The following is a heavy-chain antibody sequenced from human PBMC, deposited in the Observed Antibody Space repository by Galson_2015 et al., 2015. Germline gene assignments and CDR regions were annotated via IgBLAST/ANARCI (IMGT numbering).Heavy chain of an antibody. D-gene: IGHD3-3*01. V-gene: IGHV1-8*01. CDR3: ARGRKGGTIFGVVIGYWFDP. CDR2: MNPNSGNT. J-gene: IGHJ5*02. Sequence: SVKVSCKASGYTFTSYDINWVRQATGQGLEWMGWMNPNSGNTGYAQKFQGRVTMTRNTSISTAYMELSSLRSEDTAVYYCARGRKGGTIFGVVIGYWFDPWGQGTLVTVSS. CDR1: GYTFTSYD.